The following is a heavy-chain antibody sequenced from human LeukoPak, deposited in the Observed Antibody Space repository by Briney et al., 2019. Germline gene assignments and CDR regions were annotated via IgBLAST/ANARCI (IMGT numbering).Heavy chain of an antibody. CDR3: ARDYGGDYFDY. V-gene: IGHV3-21*01. J-gene: IGHJ4*02. Sequence: GWSLRLSCAASGFTFTNYSMNWVRQAPGEGLEWVSSISTSSSYIYYADSVKGRFTISRDNAKNSLYLQMNSLRAEDTAVYYCARDYGGDYFDYWGQGTLVTVSS. CDR2: ISTSSSYI. D-gene: IGHD4-23*01. CDR1: GFTFTNYS.